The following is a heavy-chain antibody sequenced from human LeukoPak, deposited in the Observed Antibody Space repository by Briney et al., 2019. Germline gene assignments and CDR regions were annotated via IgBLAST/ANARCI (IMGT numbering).Heavy chain of an antibody. J-gene: IGHJ3*02. V-gene: IGHV1-69*13. CDR1: GGTFSSYA. CDR2: IIPIFGTA. CDR3: AIRSQHIVVVISTPDAFDI. D-gene: IGHD2-21*01. Sequence: ASVKVSCKASGGTFSSYAISWERQAPGQGLEWMGGIIPIFGTANYALKFQGRVTITADESTSTAYMELSSLRSEDTAVYYCAIRSQHIVVVISTPDAFDIWGQGTMVTVSS.